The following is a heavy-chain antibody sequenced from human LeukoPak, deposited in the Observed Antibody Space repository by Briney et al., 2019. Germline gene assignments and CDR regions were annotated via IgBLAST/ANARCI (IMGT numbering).Heavy chain of an antibody. CDR1: GGTFSSYA. CDR2: IIPIFGTA. J-gene: IGHJ4*02. CDR3: AGGSRDGYNRKYYFDY. V-gene: IGHV1-69*13. D-gene: IGHD5-24*01. Sequence: GASVKVSCKASGGTFSSYAISWVRQAPGQGLEWMGGIIPIFGTANYAQKFQGRVTITADESTSTAYMELSSLRSEDTAVYYCAGGSRDGYNRKYYFDYWGQGTLVTVSS.